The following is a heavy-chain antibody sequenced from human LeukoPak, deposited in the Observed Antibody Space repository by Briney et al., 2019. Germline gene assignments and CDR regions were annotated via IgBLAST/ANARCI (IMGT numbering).Heavy chain of an antibody. J-gene: IGHJ4*02. V-gene: IGHV4-39*07. D-gene: IGHD4-23*01. CDR2: IYYSGST. CDR3: ARVSRGNSVGGDY. CDR1: DDSISSSSYY. Sequence: SETLSLTCTVSDDSISSSSYYWGWIRQPPGKGLEWIGSIYYSGSTNYNPSLKSRVTISLDTSKNQFSLKLSSVTAADTAMYYCARVSRGNSVGGDYWGQGTLVTVSS.